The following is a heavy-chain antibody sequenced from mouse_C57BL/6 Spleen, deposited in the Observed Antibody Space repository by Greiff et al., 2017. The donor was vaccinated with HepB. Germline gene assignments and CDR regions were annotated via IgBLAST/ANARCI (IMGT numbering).Heavy chain of an antibody. CDR2: ISSGGDYI. CDR3: TTVFYGSSSSYWSFDV. D-gene: IGHD1-1*01. CDR1: GFTFSSYA. V-gene: IGHV5-9-1*02. Sequence: EVQGVESGEGLVKPGGSLKLSCAASGFTFSSYAMSWVRQTPEKRLEWVAYISSGGDYIYYADTVKGRFTISRDNARNTLYLQMCSLKSEDTAMYYCTTVFYGSSSSYWSFDVWGTGTTVTVSS. J-gene: IGHJ1*03.